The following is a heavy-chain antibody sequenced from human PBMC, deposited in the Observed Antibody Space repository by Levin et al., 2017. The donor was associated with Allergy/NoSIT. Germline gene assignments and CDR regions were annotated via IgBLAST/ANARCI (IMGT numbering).Heavy chain of an antibody. CDR3: AKGTRGSGSYFPLSFDY. CDR2: ISGSGGST. J-gene: IGHJ4*02. CDR1: GFTFSSYA. V-gene: IGHV3-23*01. Sequence: GGSLRLSCAASGFTFSSYAMSWVRQAPGKGLEWVSAISGSGGSTYYADSVKGRFTISRDNSKNTLYLQMNSLRAEDTAVYYCAKGTRGSGSYFPLSFDYWGQGTLVTVSS. D-gene: IGHD1-26*01.